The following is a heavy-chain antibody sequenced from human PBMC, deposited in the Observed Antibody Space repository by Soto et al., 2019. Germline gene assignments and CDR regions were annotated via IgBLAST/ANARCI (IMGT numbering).Heavy chain of an antibody. CDR2: IYWDDSK. Sequence: QITLKESGPTLVRPTQTLTLTCAFSGFSLSTSGVGVGWIRQPPGKALEWLAVIYWDDSKHYSPSLRSRLTIPKATSQNQVFLTMTNMDPMDTGTYYCAHQGPEDWPLDYWGQGTLVTVSS. V-gene: IGHV2-5*02. CDR3: AHQGPEDWPLDY. CDR1: GFSLSTSGVG. D-gene: IGHD3-9*01. J-gene: IGHJ4*02.